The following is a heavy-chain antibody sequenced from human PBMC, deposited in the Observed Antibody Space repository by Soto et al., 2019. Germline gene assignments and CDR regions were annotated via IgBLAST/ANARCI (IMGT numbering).Heavy chain of an antibody. CDR1: GFPFSGYC. CDR3: ARSDWFDS. J-gene: IGHJ5*01. CDR2: IKSDGSK. Sequence: GVSLRLSFSASGFPFSGYCMHWVRQAPGKGLVWVSRIKSDGSKSYADSVKGRFTISRDNAKNTLYLQMNSLRAEDTAVYYCARSDWFDSWGQGTLVTVS. V-gene: IGHV3-74*01.